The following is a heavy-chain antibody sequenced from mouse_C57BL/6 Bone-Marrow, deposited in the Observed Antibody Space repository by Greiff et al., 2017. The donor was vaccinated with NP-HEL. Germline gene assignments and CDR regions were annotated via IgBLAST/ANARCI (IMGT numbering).Heavy chain of an antibody. J-gene: IGHJ2*01. CDR2: IDPSDSYT. CDR1: GYTFTSYW. CDR3: ARETGTDFDY. V-gene: IGHV1-69*01. D-gene: IGHD4-1*01. Sequence: VKLQQPGAELVMPGASVKLSCKASGYTFTSYWMHWVKQRPGQGLEWIGEIDPSDSYTNYNQKFKGKSTLTVDKSSSTAYMQLSSLTSEDSAVYYCARETGTDFDYWGQGTTLTVSS.